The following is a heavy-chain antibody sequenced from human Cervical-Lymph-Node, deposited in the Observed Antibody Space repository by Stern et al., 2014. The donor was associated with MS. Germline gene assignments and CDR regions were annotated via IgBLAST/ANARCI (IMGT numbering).Heavy chain of an antibody. CDR2: IIPVLGTT. D-gene: IGHD1-26*01. V-gene: IGHV1-69*06. CDR3: ARDLGVGPSVS. J-gene: IGHJ5*02. CDR1: GGTFSNSG. Sequence: VQLVESGAEVKKPGSSVKVSCQASGGTFSNSGISCVRQAPGQGLEWMGGIIPVLGTTNYARKFQGRLTITADTSTSTVHMALSSLTSEDTAVYYCARDLGVGPSVSWGEGTVVTVSS.